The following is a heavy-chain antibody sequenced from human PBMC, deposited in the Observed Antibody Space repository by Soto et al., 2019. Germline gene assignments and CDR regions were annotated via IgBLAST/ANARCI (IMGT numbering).Heavy chain of an antibody. CDR3: ARRGRVTTFTDWFDP. V-gene: IGHV4-4*02. CDR1: GGSISSSNW. Sequence: SETLSLTCAVSGGSISSSNWWSWVRQPPGKGLEWIGEIYHSGSTNYNPSLKSRVTISVDKSKNQFSLKLSSVTAADTAVYYCARRGRVTTFTDWFDPWGQGTLVTVSS. J-gene: IGHJ5*02. CDR2: IYHSGST. D-gene: IGHD4-17*01.